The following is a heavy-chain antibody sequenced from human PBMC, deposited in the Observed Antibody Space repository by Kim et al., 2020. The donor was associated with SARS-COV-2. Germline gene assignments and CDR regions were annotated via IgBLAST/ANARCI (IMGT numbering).Heavy chain of an antibody. V-gene: IGHV3-30*04. CDR2: ISYDGSNK. CDR1: GFTFSSYA. D-gene: IGHD6-19*01. Sequence: GGSLRLSCAASGFTFSSYAMHWVRQAPGKGLEWVAVISYDGSNKYYADSVKGRFTISRDNSKNTLYLQMNSLRAEDTAVYYCARDYAYSSGRRFDYWGQGTLVTVSS. CDR3: ARDYAYSSGRRFDY. J-gene: IGHJ4*02.